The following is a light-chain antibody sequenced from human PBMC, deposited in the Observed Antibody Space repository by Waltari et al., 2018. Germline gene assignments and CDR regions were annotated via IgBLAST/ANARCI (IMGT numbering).Light chain of an antibody. CDR1: QSVSSH. CDR3: MQGSLWPPT. J-gene: IGKJ4*01. CDR2: DAS. Sequence: EIVLTQSPATLPLSPGERATLSCRASQSVSSHLARYQQTPGQAPRLLIYDASNRATGIPARFSGSGSGTDFTLTISSLEPEDFAVYYCMQGSLWPPTFGAGTKVEIK. V-gene: IGKV3-11*01.